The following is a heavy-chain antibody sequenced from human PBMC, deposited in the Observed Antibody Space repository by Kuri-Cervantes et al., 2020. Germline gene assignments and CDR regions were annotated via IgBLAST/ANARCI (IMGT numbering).Heavy chain of an antibody. CDR2: INHSGST. CDR1: GGSFSGYH. CDR3: ARQGGSSSYKTNYRKTYYYYYMDV. V-gene: IGHV4-34*01. D-gene: IGHD6-6*01. J-gene: IGHJ6*03. Sequence: SQTLSLTCAVYGGSFSGYHWSWIRQSPGKGLEWIGEINHSGSTNYNPSLKSRVTISVDTSKNQFSLKVSSVTAADRAVYYCARQGGSSSYKTNYRKTYYYYYMDVWAKGTTVTVSS.